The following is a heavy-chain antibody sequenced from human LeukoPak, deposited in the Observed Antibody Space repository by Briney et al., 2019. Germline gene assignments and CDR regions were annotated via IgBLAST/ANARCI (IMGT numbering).Heavy chain of an antibody. D-gene: IGHD2-15*01. V-gene: IGHV3-53*01. J-gene: IGHJ4*02. CDR3: ARLYCSGGSCYLDY. CDR2: IYSGGST. CDR1: GFTVSSNY. Sequence: GGSRRLSCAASGFTVSSNYMSWVRQAPGKGLEWVSVIYSGGSTYYADSVKGRFTISRDNSKNTLYLQMNSLRAEDTAVYYCARLYCSGGSCYLDYWGQGTLVTVSS.